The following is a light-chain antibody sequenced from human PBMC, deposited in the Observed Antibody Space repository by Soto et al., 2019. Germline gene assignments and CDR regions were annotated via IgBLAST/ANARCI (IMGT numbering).Light chain of an antibody. J-gene: IGLJ1*01. V-gene: IGLV4-69*01. CDR3: QTWGTGIHYV. Sequence: QSVLTQSPSASASLGASVKLTCTLSSGHSSYAIAWHQQQPEKGPRYLMKLNSDGSHSKGDGIPDRFSGSSSGAERYLTISSLQSEDAADYYCQTWGTGIHYVFGTGTNVTVL. CDR1: SGHSSYA. CDR2: LNSDGSH.